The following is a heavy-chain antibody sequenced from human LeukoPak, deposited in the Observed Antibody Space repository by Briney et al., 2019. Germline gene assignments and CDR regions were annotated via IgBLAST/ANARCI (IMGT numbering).Heavy chain of an antibody. Sequence: SETLSLTCTVSGYSISSGYYWGWIRQPPGKGLEWIGSIYHSGSTYYNPSLKSRVTISVDTSKNQFSLKLSSVTAADTAVYYCASGAPAGYFDYWGQGTLVTVSS. CDR2: IYHSGST. D-gene: IGHD3-10*01. V-gene: IGHV4-38-2*02. CDR3: ASGAPAGYFDY. CDR1: GYSISSGYY. J-gene: IGHJ4*02.